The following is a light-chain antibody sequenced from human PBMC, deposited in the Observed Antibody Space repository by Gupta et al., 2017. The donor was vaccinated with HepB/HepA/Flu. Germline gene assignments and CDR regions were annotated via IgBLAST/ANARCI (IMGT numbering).Light chain of an antibody. CDR2: EVT. CDR3: CSYAGGYTLGV. J-gene: IGLJ3*02. V-gene: IGLV2-11*01. CDR1: SNDVGSYNF. Sequence: QSALTQPRSMSGSPGQSVTISCTGTSNDVGSYNFVFWHQQHPGKAPKLIIYEVTKRPSGVPDRFSGSKSGNTASLTISGLQAEDEADDYCCSYAGGYTLGVFGGGTKLTVL.